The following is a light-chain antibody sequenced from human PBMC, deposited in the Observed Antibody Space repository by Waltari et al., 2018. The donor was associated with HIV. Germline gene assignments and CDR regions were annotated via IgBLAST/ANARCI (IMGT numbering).Light chain of an antibody. CDR1: DSNIGTSS. V-gene: IGLV1-47*01. Sequence: QPVLTQLPSVSGTPGQTVTISCSGSDSNIGTSSVYWYQVLPGTTPRLLIFSTHERPSGVPGRFSCSKSGASASLTIFGLRSEDEADYYCSTWDKTQSAQVFGGGTKLTVL. CDR3: STWDKTQSAQV. CDR2: STH. J-gene: IGLJ3*02.